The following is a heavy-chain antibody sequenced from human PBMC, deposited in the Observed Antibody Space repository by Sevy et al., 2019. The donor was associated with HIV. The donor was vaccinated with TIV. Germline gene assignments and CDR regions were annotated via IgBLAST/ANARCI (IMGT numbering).Heavy chain of an antibody. CDR2: IYYNGHI. CDR1: GGSITSLY. J-gene: IGHJ4*02. D-gene: IGHD1-26*01. Sequence: SETLFLTCTVSGGSITSLYWNWIRQPPGKGLEWIANIYYNGHINYNPSLKSRVTLSLDTSKNQFSLRLSSVTAADTAMYHCAGENAWGRGYSWGQGTLVTVSS. CDR3: AGENAWGRGYS. V-gene: IGHV4-59*08.